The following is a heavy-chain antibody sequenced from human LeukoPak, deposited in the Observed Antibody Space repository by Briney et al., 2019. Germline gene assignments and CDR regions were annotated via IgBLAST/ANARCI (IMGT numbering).Heavy chain of an antibody. CDR1: GFAFSRYT. Sequence: GGSLRLSCAASGFAFSRYTMNWVRQAPGKGLEWVSYISRSGGLTDYADSVRGRFFISRDNARNSLFLQMNSLRDEDTAVYYCARVGTKSSGWPLDYWGQGTLVTVSS. CDR3: ARVGTKSSGWPLDY. D-gene: IGHD6-19*01. CDR2: ISRSGGLT. V-gene: IGHV3-48*02. J-gene: IGHJ4*02.